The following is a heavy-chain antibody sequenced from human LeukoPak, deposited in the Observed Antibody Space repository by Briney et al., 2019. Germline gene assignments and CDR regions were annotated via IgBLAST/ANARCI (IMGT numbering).Heavy chain of an antibody. CDR2: ISSGGKYI. D-gene: IGHD1-1*01. V-gene: IGHV3-21*01. CDR1: GFIFSDCS. Sequence: PGGSLRLSCAASGFIFSDCSMNWFRQAPGEGPEWVSSISSGGKYIYYADSVKGRFTISRDNAEDSVYLQMNSLRAGDTAVYYCANQCGNLKRPYWGLGTLVTVSS. CDR3: ANQCGNLKRPY. J-gene: IGHJ4*02.